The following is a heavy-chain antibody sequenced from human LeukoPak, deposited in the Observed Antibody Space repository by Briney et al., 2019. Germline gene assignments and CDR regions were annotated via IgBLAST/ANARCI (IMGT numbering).Heavy chain of an antibody. Sequence: GGSLRLSCAASGFTVSSNYMSWVRQAPGKGLEWVSVIYSGGSTYYADSVKGRFTISRDNSKNTLYLQMNSLRAEDTAVYYCASATTVIPLFGYWGQGTLVTVSS. J-gene: IGHJ4*02. D-gene: IGHD4-17*01. V-gene: IGHV3-53*01. CDR3: ASATTVIPLFGY. CDR2: IYSGGST. CDR1: GFTVSSNY.